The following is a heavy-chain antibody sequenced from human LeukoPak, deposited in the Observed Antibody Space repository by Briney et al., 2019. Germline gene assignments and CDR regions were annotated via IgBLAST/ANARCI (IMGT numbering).Heavy chain of an antibody. J-gene: IGHJ4*02. D-gene: IGHD2/OR15-2a*01. Sequence: SETLSLTCTVSGASISSGGYHWSWIRQHPGKGLEWIGNDGSTSYNPSLKSRLTISVDTSKNHFSLRLSSVTAADTAIYYCAIYFVDGGGRGTWGQGTLVTASS. CDR1: GASISSGGYH. CDR2: DGST. CDR3: AIYFVDGGGRGT. V-gene: IGHV4-31*03.